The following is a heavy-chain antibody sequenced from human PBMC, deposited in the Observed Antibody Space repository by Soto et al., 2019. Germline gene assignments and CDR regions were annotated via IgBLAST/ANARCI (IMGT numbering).Heavy chain of an antibody. Sequence: PSETLSLTCTVSGGAISGYYWTWIRQPAGKGLEWIGRIYSSGTTKYNPSLQSRLNMSLDTSKNQFSLRLTSVTAADTAVYYCARGQRFSDWFDPWGQGTLVTVSS. CDR2: IYSSGTT. CDR3: ARGQRFSDWFDP. V-gene: IGHV4-4*07. J-gene: IGHJ5*02. D-gene: IGHD3-3*01. CDR1: GGAISGYY.